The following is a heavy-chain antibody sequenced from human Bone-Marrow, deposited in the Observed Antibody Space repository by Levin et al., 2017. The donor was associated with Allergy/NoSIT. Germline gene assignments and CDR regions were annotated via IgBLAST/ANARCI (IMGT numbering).Heavy chain of an antibody. J-gene: IGHJ6*02. D-gene: IGHD3-3*01. CDR3: ARDPFTIFGVVIKFYYYYYGMDV. CDR1: GYTFTGYY. V-gene: IGHV1-2*02. Sequence: ASVKVSCKASGYTFTGYYMHWVRQAPGQGLEWMGWINPNSGGTNYAQKFQGRVTMTRDTSISTAYMELSRLRSDDTAVYYCARDPFTIFGVVIKFYYYYYGMDVWGQGTTVTVSS. CDR2: INPNSGGT.